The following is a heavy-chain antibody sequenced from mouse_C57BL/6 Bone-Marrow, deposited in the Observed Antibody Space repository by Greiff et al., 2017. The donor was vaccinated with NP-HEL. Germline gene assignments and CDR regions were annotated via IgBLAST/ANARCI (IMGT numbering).Heavy chain of an antibody. Sequence: VQLQESGAELVRPGASVTLSCKASGYTFTDYEMHWVKQTPVHGLEWIGAIDPETGGTAYNQKFKGKAILTADKSSSTAYMELRSLTSEDSAVYYGTRPTVVANRFAYWGQGTLVTVSA. D-gene: IGHD1-1*01. CDR1: GYTFTDYE. CDR3: TRPTVVANRFAY. V-gene: IGHV1-15*01. J-gene: IGHJ3*01. CDR2: IDPETGGT.